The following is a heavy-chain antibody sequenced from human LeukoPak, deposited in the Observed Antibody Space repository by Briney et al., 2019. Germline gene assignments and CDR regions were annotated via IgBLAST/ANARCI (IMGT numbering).Heavy chain of an antibody. CDR1: GYIFSSYG. V-gene: IGHV3-30*02. CDR3: AEYAYGALDY. D-gene: IGHD3-16*01. CDR2: IRYDGTNQ. J-gene: IGHJ4*02. Sequence: GGSLRLSCTASGYIFSSYGIHWVRQAPGKGLHWVTFIRYDGTNQYYADSVKGRFTVSRDNSKNTVYLQMNSLRPDDTAIYYCAEYAYGALDYWGQGTLVTVSS.